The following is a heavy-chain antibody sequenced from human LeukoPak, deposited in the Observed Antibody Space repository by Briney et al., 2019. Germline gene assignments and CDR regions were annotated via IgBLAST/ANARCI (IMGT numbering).Heavy chain of an antibody. J-gene: IGHJ6*02. CDR3: ARTLYTVYYYYGMDV. CDR2: ISYDGSNN. CDR1: GFTFSSYA. Sequence: GESLRLSCAASGFTFSSYAMHWVRQAPPTGLEWVAVISYDGSNNNYEDSVKGRFTISRDNSKNTLYLQMNSLRAEDTAVYYCARTLYTVYYYYGMDVWGQGTTVTVSS. D-gene: IGHD4-11*01. V-gene: IGHV3-30-3*01.